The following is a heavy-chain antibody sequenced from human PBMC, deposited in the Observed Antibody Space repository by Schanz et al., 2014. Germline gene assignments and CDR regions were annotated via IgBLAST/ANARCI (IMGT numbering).Heavy chain of an antibody. Sequence: EVQLLDSGGGLVQPGGSLRLSCAASGFTFSTYVMSWVRQAPGKGLEWVSAISGSGGSTYYADSVKGRFTISRDNSKNTLYLQMNTLRAEDTAVYYCARDRGYCSGGSCLTFDYWGQGTLVTVSS. V-gene: IGHV3-23*01. J-gene: IGHJ4*02. D-gene: IGHD2-15*01. CDR3: ARDRGYCSGGSCLTFDY. CDR2: ISGSGGST. CDR1: GFTFSTYV.